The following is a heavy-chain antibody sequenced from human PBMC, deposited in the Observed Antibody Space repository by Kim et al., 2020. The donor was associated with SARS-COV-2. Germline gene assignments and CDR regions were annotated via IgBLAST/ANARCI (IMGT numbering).Heavy chain of an antibody. Sequence: TNSIPPLKSRVTMSVDTSKNQFSLNLTSVTPADTAVYYCARGGVATIWSYWGQGTLVTVSS. V-gene: IGHV4-59*09. CDR2: T. J-gene: IGHJ4*02. D-gene: IGHD5-12*01. CDR3: ARGGVATIWSY.